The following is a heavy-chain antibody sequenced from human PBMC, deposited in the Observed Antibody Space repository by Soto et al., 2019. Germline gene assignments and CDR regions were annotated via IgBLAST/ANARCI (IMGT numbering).Heavy chain of an antibody. D-gene: IGHD1-26*01. CDR3: ARKGGEWEPADY. CDR2: ISAYTGNT. J-gene: IGHJ4*02. Sequence: QVQLVQSGAEVKSPGASVKVSCKASGYTFSNNGINWVRQAPGQGLEWMGWISAYTGNTKYAQSFQGRVTMTTHTSTSTAYLELRTLRYDDTAVYYCARKGGEWEPADYWGQGTLVTVSS. CDR1: GYTFSNNG. V-gene: IGHV1-18*01.